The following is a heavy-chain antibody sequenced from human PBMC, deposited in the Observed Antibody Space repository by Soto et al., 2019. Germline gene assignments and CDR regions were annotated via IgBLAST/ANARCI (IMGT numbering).Heavy chain of an antibody. CDR1: GFTFSSYA. D-gene: IGHD3-16*01. CDR3: AKVGWGTYNSFDI. V-gene: IGHV3-23*01. J-gene: IGHJ3*02. CDR2: ISGRGGST. Sequence: EVQLLESGGGLVQPGGSLRLSCAASGFTFSSYAMSWVRQAPGTGLEWVSAISGRGGSTYNADSVKGRFTISRDNSKNTLYLQMNSLRAEDTAVYYCAKVGWGTYNSFDIWGQGTMVTVSS.